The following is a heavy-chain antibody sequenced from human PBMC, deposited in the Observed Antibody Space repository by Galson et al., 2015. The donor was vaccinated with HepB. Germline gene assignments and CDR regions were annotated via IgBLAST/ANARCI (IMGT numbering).Heavy chain of an antibody. CDR3: VRDGKYVNGMDA. CDR2: ISGTSGTI. D-gene: IGHD1-1*01. V-gene: IGHV3-48*02. Sequence: SLRLSCAASGFNFNSYIMNWVRQAPGKGPEWLSYISGTSGTIYNADSVTGRFTISRDNAKNLLYLQMNSLRDEDTAVYYCVRDGKYVNGMDAWGQGTTVTVSS. CDR1: GFNFNSYI. J-gene: IGHJ6*02.